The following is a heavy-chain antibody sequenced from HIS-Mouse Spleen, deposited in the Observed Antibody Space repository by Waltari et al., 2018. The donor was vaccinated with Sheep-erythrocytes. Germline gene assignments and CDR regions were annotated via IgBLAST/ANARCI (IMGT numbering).Heavy chain of an antibody. CDR2: IYHSGKT. CDR3: ARDLGYDILTGYYSDAFDI. J-gene: IGHJ3*02. V-gene: IGHV4-38-2*02. D-gene: IGHD3-9*01. Sequence: QVQLQESGPGLVKPSETLSLTCTVSGYSISSGYYWGWIRQPPGKGLEWIGSIYHSGKTYYHPSLKSRVPISVDTSKNQFSLKLSSVTAADTAVYYCARDLGYDILTGYYSDAFDIWGQGTMVTVSS. CDR1: GYSISSGYY.